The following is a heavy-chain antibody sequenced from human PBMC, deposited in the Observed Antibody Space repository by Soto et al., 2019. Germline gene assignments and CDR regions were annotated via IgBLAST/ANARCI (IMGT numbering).Heavy chain of an antibody. CDR1: GFTFSSYW. J-gene: IGHJ6*03. Sequence: GGSLRLSCEASGFTFSSYWMHWVHQVPGKGLVGVSRINSDRSTTSYADSVKGRFTISRDNAKNTLYLQMNSLRAEDTAVYFCARESGARFCTTTTCFLPMDVWGKGTTVTVSS. V-gene: IGHV3-74*01. CDR2: INSDRSTT. D-gene: IGHD2-8*01. CDR3: ARESGARFCTTTTCFLPMDV.